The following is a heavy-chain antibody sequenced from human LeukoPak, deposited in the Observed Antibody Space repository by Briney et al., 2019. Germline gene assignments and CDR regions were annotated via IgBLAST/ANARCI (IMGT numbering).Heavy chain of an antibody. CDR3: ARAPRRPGDYYFDN. D-gene: IGHD4-17*01. Sequence: PGGSLRLSCAASGFTFSSYWMHWVRQAPGKGLVWVSRISTDGSSTTYADSVKGRFTIPRDNAKNTLYLQMNSLRAEDTALYYCARAPRRPGDYYFDNWGQGTLVTVSS. CDR1: GFTFSSYW. CDR2: ISTDGSST. V-gene: IGHV3-74*01. J-gene: IGHJ4*02.